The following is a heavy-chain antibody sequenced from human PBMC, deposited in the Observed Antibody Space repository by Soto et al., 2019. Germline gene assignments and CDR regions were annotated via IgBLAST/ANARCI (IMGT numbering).Heavy chain of an antibody. CDR3: ARDRSSSAAGTFLGLDFDY. V-gene: IGHV3-33*01. D-gene: IGHD6-13*01. CDR1: GFTFSSYG. J-gene: IGHJ4*02. Sequence: QVQLVESGGGVVQPGRSLRLSCAASGFTFSSYGMHWVRQAPGKGLEWVAVIWYDGSNKYYADSVKGRFTISRDNSKNTLYLQMNSLRAEDTAVYYCARDRSSSAAGTFLGLDFDYWGQGTLVTVSS. CDR2: IWYDGSNK.